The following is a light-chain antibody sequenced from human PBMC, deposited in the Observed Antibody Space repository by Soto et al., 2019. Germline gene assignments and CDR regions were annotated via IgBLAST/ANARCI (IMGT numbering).Light chain of an antibody. J-gene: IGLJ2*01. V-gene: IGLV2-14*01. CDR2: EVR. CDR1: NNDVGGYNY. CDR3: ASYTGSSTLV. Sequence: QSALAQPASVSGSPGQSITISCTGSNNDVGGYNYVCWYQQIPGKATKLMIYEVRKRPSGISNCFSCSKSGNTASLTISGLQAEDEAYYYCASYTGSSTLVFGAGTKLTVL.